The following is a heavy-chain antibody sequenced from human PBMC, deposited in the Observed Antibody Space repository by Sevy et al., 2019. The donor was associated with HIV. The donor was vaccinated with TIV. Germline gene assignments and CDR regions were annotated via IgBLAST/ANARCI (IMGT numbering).Heavy chain of an antibody. Sequence: SETLSLTCTVSGGSISSYYWSWIRQPAGKGLEWIGRIYTSGSTNYNPSLKSRVTMSVDTSKNQFSLKLSSVTAADTAVYYCARDVREVVAATGYNWFDPWGQGTLVTVS. D-gene: IGHD2-15*01. CDR2: IYTSGST. V-gene: IGHV4-4*07. CDR1: GGSISSYY. CDR3: ARDVREVVAATGYNWFDP. J-gene: IGHJ5*02.